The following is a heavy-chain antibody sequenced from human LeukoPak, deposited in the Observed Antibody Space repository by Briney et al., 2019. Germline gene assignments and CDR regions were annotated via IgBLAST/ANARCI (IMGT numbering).Heavy chain of an antibody. CDR2: IYPGDSDT. V-gene: IGHV5-51*01. J-gene: IGHJ4*02. CDR3: ARPYSSGWYAADS. Sequence: GESLKISCKGSGCSFTSYWIGWVRQMPGKGLEWMGIIYPGDSDTRYSPSFQGQVTISADKSISTAYLQWISLKASDTAMYYCARPYSSGWYAADSWGQGTLVTVSS. CDR1: GCSFTSYW. D-gene: IGHD6-19*01.